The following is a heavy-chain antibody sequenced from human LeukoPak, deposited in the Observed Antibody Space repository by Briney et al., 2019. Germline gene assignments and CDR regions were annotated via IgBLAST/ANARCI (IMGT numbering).Heavy chain of an antibody. CDR3: ARERYDFWSGYWPRGWFDP. CDR2: IWYDGSNK. Sequence: GGSLRLSCAASGFTFSSYSMNWVRQAPGKGLEWVAVIWYDGSNKYYADSVKGRFTISRDNSKNTLYLQMNSLRAEDTAVYYCARERYDFWSGYWPRGWFDPWGQGTLVTVSS. CDR1: GFTFSSYS. V-gene: IGHV3-33*08. D-gene: IGHD3-3*01. J-gene: IGHJ5*02.